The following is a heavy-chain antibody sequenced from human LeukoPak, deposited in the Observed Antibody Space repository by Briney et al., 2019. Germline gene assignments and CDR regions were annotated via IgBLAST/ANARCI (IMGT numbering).Heavy chain of an antibody. CDR1: GFAFSSYA. CDR3: AIGGTGQYCTSSTCYVY. D-gene: IGHD2-2*01. J-gene: IGHJ4*02. Sequence: GGSLRLSCAASGFAFSSYAMSWVRQAPGKGLEWVSVLSGGNGYTYYADSVKGRFTISRDNSTNTLYLRMDSLRAEDTAVYYCAIGGTGQYCTSSTCYVYWGQGTLVTVSS. CDR2: LSGGNGYT. V-gene: IGHV3-23*01.